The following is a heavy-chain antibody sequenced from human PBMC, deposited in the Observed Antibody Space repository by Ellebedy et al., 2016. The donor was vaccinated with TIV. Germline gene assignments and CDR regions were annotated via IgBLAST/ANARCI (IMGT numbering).Heavy chain of an antibody. CDR1: GYSFTSYW. CDR2: IYPGDSDT. J-gene: IGHJ3*02. CDR3: ASRSLGIAVAGADAFDI. D-gene: IGHD6-19*01. V-gene: IGHV5-51*01. Sequence: GESLKISCKGSGYSFTSYWIGWMRQMPGKGLEWMGIIYPGDSDTRYSPSFQGQVTISADKSITTAYLQWSSLKASDTAMYYCASRSLGIAVAGADAFDIWGQGTMVTVSS.